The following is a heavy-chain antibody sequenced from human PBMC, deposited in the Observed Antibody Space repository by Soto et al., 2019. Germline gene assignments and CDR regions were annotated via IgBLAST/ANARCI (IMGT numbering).Heavy chain of an antibody. J-gene: IGHJ6*02. CDR3: ARTGPAAMDFYYGMDV. V-gene: IGHV1-2*04. D-gene: IGHD2-2*01. Sequence: ASVKVSCKASGYTFTGYYMHWVRQAPGQGLEWMGWINPNSGGTNYAQKFQGWVTMTRDTSISTAYMELSRLRSDDTAVYYYARTGPAAMDFYYGMDVWGQGTTVTVSS. CDR2: INPNSGGT. CDR1: GYTFTGYY.